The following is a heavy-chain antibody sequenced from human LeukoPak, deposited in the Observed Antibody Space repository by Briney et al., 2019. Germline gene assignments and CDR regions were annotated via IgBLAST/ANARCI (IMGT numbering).Heavy chain of an antibody. CDR1: GYTFTNYG. D-gene: IGHD2-2*01. CDR2: INAYNGNT. Sequence: ASVKVSCKASGYTFTNYGISWVRQAPGQGLEWMGWINAYNGNTNYAQKLQGRVTMSTDTSTSTAYMELRSLRSDDTAVYYCARVGPAAMVAYWGQGTLVTVSS. CDR3: ARVGPAAMVAY. J-gene: IGHJ4*02. V-gene: IGHV1-18*01.